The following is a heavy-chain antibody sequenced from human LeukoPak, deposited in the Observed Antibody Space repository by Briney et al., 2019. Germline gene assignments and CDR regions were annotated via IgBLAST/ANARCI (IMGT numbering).Heavy chain of an antibody. CDR2: ISWNSGSI. CDR1: GFTFDDYA. V-gene: IGHV3-9*01. Sequence: GGSLRLSCAASGFTFDDYAMHWVRQAPGKGLEWVSGISWNSGSIGYADSVKGRFTISRDNAKNSLYLQMNSLRAEDTALYYCASQTPSYYDFWSAYWGQGTLVTVSS. CDR3: ASQTPSYYDFWSAY. J-gene: IGHJ4*02. D-gene: IGHD3-3*01.